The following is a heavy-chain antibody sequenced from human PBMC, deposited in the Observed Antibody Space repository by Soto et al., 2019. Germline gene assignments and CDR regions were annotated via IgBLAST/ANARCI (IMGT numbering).Heavy chain of an antibody. J-gene: IGHJ4*02. D-gene: IGHD1-20*01. CDR1: GYTFTTYL. CDR2: INAATGNT. Sequence: QVQLVQSGAEVKKPGTSARGSCEASGYTFTTYLVQWLRQAPGQRLEWMGWINAATGNTRYSQKFQGRVTHTRDTSARTAYMDLSSLTSEDMDVYYCARPLFGHSITSNFWGQGTLVTVSS. V-gene: IGHV1-3*01. CDR3: ARPLFGHSITSNF.